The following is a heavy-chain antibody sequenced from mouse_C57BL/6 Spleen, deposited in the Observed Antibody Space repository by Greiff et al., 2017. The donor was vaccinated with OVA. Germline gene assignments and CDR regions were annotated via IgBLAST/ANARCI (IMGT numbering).Heavy chain of an antibody. V-gene: IGHV1-22*01. Sequence: EVKLMESGPELVKPGASVKMSCKASGYTFTDYNMHWVKQSHGKSLEWIGYINPNNGGTSYNQKFKGKATLTVNKSSSTAYMELRSLTSEDSAVYYCARRGLRPDFYAMDYWGQGTSVTVSS. CDR1: GYTFTDYN. CDR2: INPNNGGT. J-gene: IGHJ4*01. D-gene: IGHD2-4*01. CDR3: ARRGLRPDFYAMDY.